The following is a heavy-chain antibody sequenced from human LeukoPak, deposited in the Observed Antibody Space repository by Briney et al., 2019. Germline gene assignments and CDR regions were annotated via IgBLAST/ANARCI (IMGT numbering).Heavy chain of an antibody. Sequence: PGGSLRLSCAASGFNFGNNAMSWVRQAPGKGLEWVSGISASGRSTYYADSVKGRFTISRDNARSTLWLQMNSLRAEDTALYYCAKDIAVAGMTFWYFDLWGRGTLVTVSS. V-gene: IGHV3-23*01. CDR3: AKDIAVAGMTFWYFDL. J-gene: IGHJ2*01. CDR2: ISASGRST. CDR1: GFNFGNNA. D-gene: IGHD6-19*01.